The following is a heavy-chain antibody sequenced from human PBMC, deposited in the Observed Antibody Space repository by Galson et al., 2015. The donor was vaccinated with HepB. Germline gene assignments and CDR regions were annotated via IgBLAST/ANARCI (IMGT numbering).Heavy chain of an antibody. J-gene: IGHJ5*02. D-gene: IGHD3-22*01. CDR2: ISYDGRSQ. V-gene: IGHV3-30*04. CDR3: ARDSRGRDTPHYYESWFDP. CDR1: GFTSSSYA. Sequence: SLRLSCAASGFTSSSYAVHWVRQAPGKGLEWVAVISYDGRSQIYADSVKGRFTISRDNSKNTLFLQMNSLRAEDTAVYYCARDSRGRDTPHYYESWFDPWGQGTLVTVSS.